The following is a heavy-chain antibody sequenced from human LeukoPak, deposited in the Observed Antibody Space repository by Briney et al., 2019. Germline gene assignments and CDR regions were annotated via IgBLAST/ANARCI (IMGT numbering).Heavy chain of an antibody. CDR3: VRDPFDY. CDR1: GFTFTNYW. V-gene: IGHV3-7*01. J-gene: IGHJ4*02. Sequence: GGSLRLSCAASGFTFTNYWMSWVRQAPGKGLEWVATMREGGSEEFYVESMKGRFTISRDNAKKSLYLQINSLRGEDTAVYHCVRDPFDYWGQGTLVTVSS. CDR2: MREGGSEE.